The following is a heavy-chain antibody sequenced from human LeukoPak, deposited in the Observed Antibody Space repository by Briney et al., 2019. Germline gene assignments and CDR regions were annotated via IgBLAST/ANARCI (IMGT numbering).Heavy chain of an antibody. CDR2: TYPGHSDT. CDR3: ARLSINSGYDPYYFDY. J-gene: IGHJ4*02. D-gene: IGHD5-12*01. Sequence: GESLKISCKGSGYSFTNYWIGWVRQMPGKGLEWMGITYPGHSDTRYSPSFQGQVTISADKSISTAYLQWSSLKASDTAMYYCARLSINSGYDPYYFDYWGQGTLVTVSS. V-gene: IGHV5-51*01. CDR1: GYSFTNYW.